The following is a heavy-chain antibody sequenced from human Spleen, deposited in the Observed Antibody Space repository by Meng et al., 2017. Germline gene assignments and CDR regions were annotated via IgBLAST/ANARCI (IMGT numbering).Heavy chain of an antibody. CDR2: IYHNGDT. D-gene: IGHD4-17*01. CDR1: DDSISSYY. CDR3: ARARSYGDYSADY. V-gene: IGHV4-59*01. J-gene: IGHJ4*02. Sequence: SETLSLTCTVSDDSISSYYWNWIRQPPGKGLEWIGFIYHNGDTNYNPSLKSRVTISVDTSKNQFSLKLVSVTAADTAVYYCARARSYGDYSADYWGQGTLVTVSS.